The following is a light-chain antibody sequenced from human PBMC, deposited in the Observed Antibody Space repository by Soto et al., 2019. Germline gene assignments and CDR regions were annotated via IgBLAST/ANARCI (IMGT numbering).Light chain of an antibody. CDR3: GTWDSSLSAVV. Sequence: QSVLTQPPSVSAAPGQKVTISCSGSSSNIGNTYVSWYQQLPGATPKLLIYDNDKRPSGIPDRFSGSKSGTSATLGITGLRTGDEAIYYCGTWDSSLSAVVFGGGTQLTVL. CDR1: SSNIGNTY. CDR2: DND. J-gene: IGLJ2*01. V-gene: IGLV1-51*01.